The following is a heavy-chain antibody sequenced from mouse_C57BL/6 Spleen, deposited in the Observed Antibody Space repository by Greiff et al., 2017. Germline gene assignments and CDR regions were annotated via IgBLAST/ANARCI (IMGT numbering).Heavy chain of an antibody. CDR3: ARNYGNYVFAY. J-gene: IGHJ3*01. V-gene: IGHV1-82*01. CDR1: GYAFSSSW. Sequence: QVQLKESGPELVKPGASVKISCKASGYAFSSSWMNWVKQRPGKGLEWIGRIYPGDGDTNYNGKFKGKATLTADKSSSTAYMQLSSLTSEDSAVYFCARNYGNYVFAYWGQGTLVTVSA. CDR2: IYPGDGDT. D-gene: IGHD2-1*01.